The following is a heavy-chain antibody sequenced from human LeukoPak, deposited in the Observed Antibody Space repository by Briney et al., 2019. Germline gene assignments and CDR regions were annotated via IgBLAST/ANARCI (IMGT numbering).Heavy chain of an antibody. CDR1: GITFTSST. J-gene: IGHJ4*02. CDR3: AKVRYDDSSGYPHYYFDY. CDR2: ISGGGDTT. V-gene: IGHV3-23*01. Sequence: GGSLRLSCAASGITFTSSTMNWVRQAPGKGLEWVSAISGGGDTTYYADSVKGRFTISRDNSKNTLYLQMSSLRAEDTAEYYCAKVRYDDSSGYPHYYFDYWGQGTLVTVSS. D-gene: IGHD3-22*01.